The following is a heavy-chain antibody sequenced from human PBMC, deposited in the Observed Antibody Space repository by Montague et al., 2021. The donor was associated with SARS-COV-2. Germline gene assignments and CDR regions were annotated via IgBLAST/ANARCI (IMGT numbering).Heavy chain of an antibody. CDR3: ARHSRRISSSWSEGYFDY. D-gene: IGHD6-13*01. Sequence: SETPSLTCTVSGGSISSYYWSWIRQPPGKGLEWIGYIYYSGSTNYNPSLKSRVTISVGTSKNQFSLKLSSVTAADTAVYYCARHSRRISSSWSEGYFDYWGQGTRVTVSS. CDR1: GGSISSYY. V-gene: IGHV4-59*08. CDR2: IYYSGST. J-gene: IGHJ4*02.